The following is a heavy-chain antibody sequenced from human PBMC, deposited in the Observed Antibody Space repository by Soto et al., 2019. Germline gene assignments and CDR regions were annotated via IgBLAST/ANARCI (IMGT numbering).Heavy chain of an antibody. Sequence: QVQLVQSGAEVKKPGASVKVSRKASGYTFTSYAMHWVRQAPGQRLEWMGWINAGNGNTKYSQKFQGRVTITRDTSASTAYMELSSLRSEDTAVYYCARALLWFGELSEWGQGTLVTVSS. CDR2: INAGNGNT. CDR3: ARALLWFGELSE. CDR1: GYTFTSYA. J-gene: IGHJ4*02. V-gene: IGHV1-3*01. D-gene: IGHD3-10*01.